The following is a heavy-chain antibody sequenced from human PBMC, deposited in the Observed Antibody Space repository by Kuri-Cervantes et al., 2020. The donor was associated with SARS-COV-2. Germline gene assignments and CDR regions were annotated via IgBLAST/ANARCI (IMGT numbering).Heavy chain of an antibody. J-gene: IGHJ4*02. Sequence: GGSLRLSCAASGFTFSSYWMNWVRQAPGKGLEWVSSISSSSSYIYYADSVKGRFTISRDNAKNSLYLQMNCLRAEDTAVYYCATPREYYDSSGSFDYWGQGTLVTVSS. CDR1: GFTFSSYW. V-gene: IGHV3-21*01. CDR2: ISSSSSYI. D-gene: IGHD3-22*01. CDR3: ATPREYYDSSGSFDY.